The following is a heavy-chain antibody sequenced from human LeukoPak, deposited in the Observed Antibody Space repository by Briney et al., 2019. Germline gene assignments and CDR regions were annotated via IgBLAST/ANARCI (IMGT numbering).Heavy chain of an antibody. V-gene: IGHV1-69*05. Sequence: SVKVSCKASGGTFSSYAISWVRQAPGQGLEWMGRIIPIFGTANYAQKFQGRVTITTDESTSTAYMALRSLRSEDTAVYYCARDLARGYSYGLHYMDVWGKGTTVTVSS. CDR3: ARDLARGYSYGLHYMDV. CDR1: GGTFSSYA. J-gene: IGHJ6*03. D-gene: IGHD5-18*01. CDR2: IIPIFGTA.